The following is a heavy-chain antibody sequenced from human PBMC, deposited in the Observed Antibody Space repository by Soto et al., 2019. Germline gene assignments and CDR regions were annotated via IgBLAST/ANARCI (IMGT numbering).Heavy chain of an antibody. Sequence: SATISVTCTVSGGYIGSFYWRRIRQPLGKGLEWIGYVYHSGTTNHNPSLKSRVAISVDTSKSQFSLKLTSVTAADTAVYYCARDTDDYGGTAPTFDTWGQATMVT. CDR2: VYHSGTT. D-gene: IGHD4-17*01. CDR1: GGYIGSFY. CDR3: ARDTDDYGGTAPTFDT. V-gene: IGHV4-59*01. J-gene: IGHJ3*02.